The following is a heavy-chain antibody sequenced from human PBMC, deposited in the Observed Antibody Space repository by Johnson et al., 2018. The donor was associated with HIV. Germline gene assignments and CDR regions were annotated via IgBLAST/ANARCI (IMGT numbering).Heavy chain of an antibody. V-gene: IGHV3-7*05. J-gene: IGHJ3*01. CDR2: IKQDGSEK. Sequence: VQLVESGGGLVQPGGSLRLSCAASGFTFSSYWMSWVRQAPGKGLEWVANIKQDGSEKYYVDSVKGRFTISRDNAKNSLYRPMNSLRAEDTAVYYCATAPYYDFWSGPDAFDVWGQGTMVTVSS. CDR1: GFTFSSYW. CDR3: ATAPYYDFWSGPDAFDV. D-gene: IGHD3-3*01.